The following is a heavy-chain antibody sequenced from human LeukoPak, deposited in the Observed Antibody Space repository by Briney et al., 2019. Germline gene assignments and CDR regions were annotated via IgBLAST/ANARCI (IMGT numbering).Heavy chain of an antibody. Sequence: GGSLRLSCAASGFTFSSYGMQWVRQAPGKGLEWVEVISYDGSNKYYADSVKGRFTISRDNSKNTLYLQMNSLRAEDTAVYYCAKGTSSRGTGWIAYWGQGTLVTVSS. D-gene: IGHD2-2*01. J-gene: IGHJ4*02. V-gene: IGHV3-30*18. CDR1: GFTFSSYG. CDR2: ISYDGSNK. CDR3: AKGTSSRGTGWIAY.